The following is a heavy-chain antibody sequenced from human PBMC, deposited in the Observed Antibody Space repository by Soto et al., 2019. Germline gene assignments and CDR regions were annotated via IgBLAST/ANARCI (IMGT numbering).Heavy chain of an antibody. CDR3: AKPTYDYGDFFDY. D-gene: IGHD4-17*01. CDR1: GGTFSSYT. Sequence: SVKVSCKASGGTFSSYTISWVRQAPGQGLEWMGRIIPILGIANYAQKFQGRVTITADKSTSTAYMELSSLRSEDTAVYYCAKPTYDYGDFFDYWGQGTLVTVSS. V-gene: IGHV1-69*02. J-gene: IGHJ4*02. CDR2: IIPILGIA.